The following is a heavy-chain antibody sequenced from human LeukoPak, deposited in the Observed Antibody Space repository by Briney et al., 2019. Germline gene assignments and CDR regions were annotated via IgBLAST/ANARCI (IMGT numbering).Heavy chain of an antibody. Sequence: SETLSLTCTVSGGSISSYYWSWIRQPAGKGLEWIGRIYTSGSTNYNPSLKSRVTMSVDTSKNQFSLKLSSVTAADTAVYYCAREDPLYYYDSSGYSGTTDYWGQGTLVTASS. V-gene: IGHV4-4*07. CDR2: IYTSGST. J-gene: IGHJ4*02. D-gene: IGHD3-22*01. CDR1: GGSISSYY. CDR3: AREDPLYYYDSSGYSGTTDY.